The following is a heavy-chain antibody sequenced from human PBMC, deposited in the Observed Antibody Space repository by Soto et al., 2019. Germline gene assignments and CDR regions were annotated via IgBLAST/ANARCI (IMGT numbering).Heavy chain of an antibody. CDR1: GGSISSGGYY. Sequence: SETLSLTCTVSGGSISSGGYYWSWIRQHPGKGLEWIGYIYYSGSTYYNPSLKSRVTISVDTSKNQFSLKLSSVTAADTAVYYCACSRGSTPKVGCYYNYYYCGMDVWGQGTMVTVSS. V-gene: IGHV4-31*03. D-gene: IGHD3-22*01. J-gene: IGHJ6*02. CDR2: IYYSGST. CDR3: ACSRGSTPKVGCYYNYYYCGMDV.